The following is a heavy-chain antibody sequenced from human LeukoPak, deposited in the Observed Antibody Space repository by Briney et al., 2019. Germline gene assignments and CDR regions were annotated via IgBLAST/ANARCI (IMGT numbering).Heavy chain of an antibody. CDR2: ISSSSSYI. Sequence: GGSLRLSCAASGFTFSSYSMNWVRQAPGKGLEWVSSISSSSSYIYYADSVKGRFTISRDNAKNSLYLQMNSLRAEDTAVYYCARGGEYSYGLIDYYYYYYMDVWGKGTTVTVSS. V-gene: IGHV3-21*01. CDR3: ARGGEYSYGLIDYYYYYYMDV. D-gene: IGHD5-18*01. J-gene: IGHJ6*03. CDR1: GFTFSSYS.